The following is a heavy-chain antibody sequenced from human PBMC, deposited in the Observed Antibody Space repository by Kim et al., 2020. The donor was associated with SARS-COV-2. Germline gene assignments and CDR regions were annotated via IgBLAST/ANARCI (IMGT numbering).Heavy chain of an antibody. CDR1: GSILSDYY. Sequence: GGSLRLSCAASGSILSDYYMDWVRQTPGKGLEWVGRTRNKAKSYTTEYAASVRGRFTISRDDSKNSLYLQMNSLKTEDTAVYYCARAYPSSGYYYPQRWGQGSLVTVSS. J-gene: IGHJ4*02. CDR2: TRNKAKSYTT. V-gene: IGHV3-72*01. CDR3: ARAYPSSGYYYPQR. D-gene: IGHD3-22*01.